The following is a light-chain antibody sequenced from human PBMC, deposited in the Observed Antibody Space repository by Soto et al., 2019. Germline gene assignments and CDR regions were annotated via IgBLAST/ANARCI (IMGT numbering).Light chain of an antibody. V-gene: IGLV2-14*03. Sequence: QSALTQPASVSGSPGQSITISCTGTSSDIGAYNFVSWYQQHPGKAPKLMLYDVNIRPSGVSNRFSGSKSGNTASLTISGLQAEDEYDYYCTSWTTSATMIFGGGTKLTVL. CDR3: TSWTTSATMI. J-gene: IGLJ2*01. CDR2: DVN. CDR1: SSDIGAYNF.